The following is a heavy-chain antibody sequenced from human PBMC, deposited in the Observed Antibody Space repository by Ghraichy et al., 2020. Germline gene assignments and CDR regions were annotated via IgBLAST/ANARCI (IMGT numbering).Heavy chain of an antibody. V-gene: IGHV3-7*03. CDR1: GFTFGTYW. CDR3: ARNSEKCGGDCYLYFDF. J-gene: IGHJ4*02. CDR2: INQDRSEK. D-gene: IGHD2-21*02. Sequence: GGSLRLSCAASGFTFGTYWMSWVRQAPGKGLEWVANINQDRSEKYYVDSVMGRFTISRDNAKKSLFLQLSSLSAEDTAVYYCARNSEKCGGDCYLYFDFWGQGTLVTVSS.